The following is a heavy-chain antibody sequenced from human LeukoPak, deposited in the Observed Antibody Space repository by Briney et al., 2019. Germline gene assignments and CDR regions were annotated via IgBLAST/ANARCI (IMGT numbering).Heavy chain of an antibody. CDR1: GYSITSNW. J-gene: IGHJ4*02. Sequence: GEALKISFKGSGYSITSNWIAWVRPMPGKGREWMGIIYPGDSDTRYSPSFQGQVTISADKSISTAYLQWSSLKASHTAMYYCARQSVGATTHFDYWGQGTLVTVSS. V-gene: IGHV5-51*01. CDR2: IYPGDSDT. D-gene: IGHD1-26*01. CDR3: ARQSVGATTHFDY.